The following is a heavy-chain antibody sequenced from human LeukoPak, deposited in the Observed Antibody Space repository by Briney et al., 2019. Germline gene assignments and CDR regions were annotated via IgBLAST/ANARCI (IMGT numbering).Heavy chain of an antibody. CDR1: GFTVSSNY. J-gene: IGHJ3*02. CDR2: IYSGGST. Sequence: GGSLRLSCAASGFTVSSNYMSWVRQAPGKGLEWVSVIYSGGSTYYADSVKGRFTISRDNSKNTLYLQMNSLRAEDTAVYYCARAAWLDDAFDSGGQGTMVTVSS. CDR3: ARAAWLDDAFDS. D-gene: IGHD5-12*01. V-gene: IGHV3-66*01.